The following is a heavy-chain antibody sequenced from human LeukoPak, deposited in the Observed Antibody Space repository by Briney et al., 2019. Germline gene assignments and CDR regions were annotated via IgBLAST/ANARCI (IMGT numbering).Heavy chain of an antibody. D-gene: IGHD3-16*01. CDR2: TSSDLNVK. CDR1: GFTFRNYV. Sequence: SGGSLRLSCAASGFTFRNYVIHWVRQAPGKGLEWVAVTSSDLNVKLYADSVKGRFTISRDNSKNTLYLQMNSLRAEDTAVYYCARHYGPWGQGTLVTVSS. V-gene: IGHV3-30-3*01. J-gene: IGHJ5*02. CDR3: ARHYGP.